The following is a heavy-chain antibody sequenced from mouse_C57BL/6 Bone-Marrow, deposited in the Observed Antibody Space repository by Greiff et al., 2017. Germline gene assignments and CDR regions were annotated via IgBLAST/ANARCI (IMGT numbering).Heavy chain of an antibody. D-gene: IGHD2-4*01. CDR2: IRYDGSN. V-gene: IGHV3-6*01. CDR1: GYSITSGYY. CDR3: ARDDYGFAY. J-gene: IGHJ3*01. Sequence: EVKLMESGPGLVKPSQSLSLTCSVTGYSITSGYYWNWIRQFPGNKLDWMGYIRYDGSNNYNPSLNNRISITLDTSKNQFFRKLNSVTTEDTATYYCARDDYGFAYWGQGTLVTVSA.